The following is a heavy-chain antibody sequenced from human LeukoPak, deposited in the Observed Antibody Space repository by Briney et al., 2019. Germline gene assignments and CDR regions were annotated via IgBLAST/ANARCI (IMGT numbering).Heavy chain of an antibody. CDR2: IYRGGST. Sequence: GGSLRLSCADSGFSVSDKYMSWVRQAPGKGLEWVSIIYRGGSTNYADSVKGRFTISRDTSKNTLYLQMNSLRAEDTAVYYCASSGHSSGWYVLDYWGQGTLVTVSS. V-gene: IGHV3-66*01. CDR1: GFSVSDKY. D-gene: IGHD6-19*01. CDR3: ASSGHSSGWYVLDY. J-gene: IGHJ4*02.